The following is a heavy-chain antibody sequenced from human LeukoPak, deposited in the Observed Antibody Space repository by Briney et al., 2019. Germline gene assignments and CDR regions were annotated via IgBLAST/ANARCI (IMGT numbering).Heavy chain of an antibody. Sequence: GGSLRLSCAASGFTFSSYGMHWVRQAPGKGLEWVAFIRYDGSNKYYADSVKGRFTISRDNSKNTLYLQMNSLRAEDTAVYYCAXDGXRNYYGSGSPLSWGQGTLVTVSS. J-gene: IGHJ4*02. V-gene: IGHV3-30*02. D-gene: IGHD3-10*01. CDR2: IRYDGSNK. CDR3: AXDGXRNYYGSGSPLS. CDR1: GFTFSSYG.